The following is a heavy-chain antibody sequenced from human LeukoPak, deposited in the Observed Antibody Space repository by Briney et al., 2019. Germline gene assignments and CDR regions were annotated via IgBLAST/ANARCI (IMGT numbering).Heavy chain of an antibody. CDR2: ISAYNGNT. Sequence: GASVKVSCKASGYTFTSYAMNWVRQAPGQGLEWMGWISAYNGNTNYAQKLQGRVTMTTDTSTSTAYMELRSLRSDDTAVYYCARDNSVGDIAWWFDPWGQGTLVTVSS. CDR1: GYTFTSYA. J-gene: IGHJ5*02. CDR3: ARDNSVGDIAWWFDP. D-gene: IGHD3-16*02. V-gene: IGHV1-18*01.